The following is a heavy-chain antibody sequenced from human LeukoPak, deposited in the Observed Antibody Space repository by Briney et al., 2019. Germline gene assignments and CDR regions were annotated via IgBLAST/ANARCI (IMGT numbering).Heavy chain of an antibody. V-gene: IGHV1-8*01. Sequence: ASVKVSCKASGYTFTSYDINWVRQATGQGLEWMGWMNPNSGNTGYAQKFQGRVTMTRDTSTSTVYMELSSLRSEDTAVYYCARDSSIAARKFDYWGQGTLVTVSS. J-gene: IGHJ4*02. CDR3: ARDSSIAARKFDY. D-gene: IGHD6-6*01. CDR1: GYTFTSYD. CDR2: MNPNSGNT.